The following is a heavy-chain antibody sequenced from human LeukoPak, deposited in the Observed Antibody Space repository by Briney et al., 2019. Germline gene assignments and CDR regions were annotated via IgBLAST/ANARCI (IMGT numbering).Heavy chain of an antibody. J-gene: IGHJ3*02. CDR2: ISGSGGIT. V-gene: IGHV3-23*01. Sequence: GGSLRLSCAASGFTFSSYAMSWVRQAPGKGLEWVSAISGSGGITYYADSVKGRFTISRDNSKNMLYLQMNSLRADETALYYCARGTQQIQLSNSFDSWGQGTMVTVSS. CDR1: GFTFSSYA. D-gene: IGHD5-18*01. CDR3: ARGTQQIQLSNSFDS.